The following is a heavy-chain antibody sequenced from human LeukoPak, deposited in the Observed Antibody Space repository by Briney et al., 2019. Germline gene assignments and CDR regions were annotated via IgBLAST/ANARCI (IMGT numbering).Heavy chain of an antibody. J-gene: IGHJ4*02. CDR3: ARHENNWNFDY. Sequence: SETLSLTCTVSGGSISSNYWSWIRQPPGKGLEWIGYIYTSGSTNYNPYLKSRVTISVDTSKNQFSLKLSSVTAADTAVYYCARHENNWNFDYWGQGTLVTVSS. V-gene: IGHV4-4*09. CDR2: IYTSGST. D-gene: IGHD1-20*01. CDR1: GGSISSNY.